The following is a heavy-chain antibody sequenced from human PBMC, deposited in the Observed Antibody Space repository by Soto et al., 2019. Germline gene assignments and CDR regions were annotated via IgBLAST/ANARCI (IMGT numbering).Heavy chain of an antibody. Sequence: QVHLVQSGTEVKKPGSSVKVSCKASGGNFRDYAISWVRQAPGQGPEWMGGIMAVFGTATYAQKFQGRVTISADEFTTTAYLDLGSLASGDAAGYYCATSGGFCAAMDVWGQGTSVTVSS. CDR3: ATSGGFCAAMDV. V-gene: IGHV1-69*01. J-gene: IGHJ6*02. CDR2: IMAVFGTA. D-gene: IGHD2-2*03. CDR1: GGNFRDYA.